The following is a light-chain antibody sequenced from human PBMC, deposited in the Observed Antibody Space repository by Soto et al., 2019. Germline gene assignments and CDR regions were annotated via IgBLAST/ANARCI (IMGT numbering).Light chain of an antibody. CDR2: GAS. CDR3: QQYIRWPLT. V-gene: IGKV3-15*01. J-gene: IGKJ4*01. CDR1: QSISSN. Sequence: EIVLTQSPGTLSLSPGERATLSCRASQSISSNLAWYQQKPGQAPRLIIYGASTRATGVPARFSGSGSGTEFTLTISSLQSEDFAVYYCQQYIRWPLTFGGGTKVDIK.